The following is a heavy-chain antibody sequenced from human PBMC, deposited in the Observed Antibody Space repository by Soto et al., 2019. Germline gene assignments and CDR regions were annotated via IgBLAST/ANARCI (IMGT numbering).Heavy chain of an antibody. CDR3: ARGLIKLAGGAFDI. V-gene: IGHV3-33*01. D-gene: IGHD3-16*01. Sequence: PGGSLRLSCAASGFSFSNSVIHWVRQAPGRGLEWVAVISTDERNEDYAESVKGRFTISRDNSKSTLYLQMNSLRAEDTAVYYCARGLIKLAGGAFDIWGQGTMVTVSS. CDR2: ISTDERNE. J-gene: IGHJ3*02. CDR1: GFSFSNSV.